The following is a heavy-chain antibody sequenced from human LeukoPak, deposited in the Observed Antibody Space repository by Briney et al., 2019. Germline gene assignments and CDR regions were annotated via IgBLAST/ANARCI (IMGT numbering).Heavy chain of an antibody. V-gene: IGHV4-4*07. D-gene: IGHD1-26*01. Sequence: NPSETLSLTGTVSGGSISSYYWSWIRQPAGKGLELIGRIYTSGSTNYNPFLKSRVTMSVDTSKNQFSLKLSSVTAADTAVYYCARDGPSSGSYFDYWGQGTLVTVSS. CDR1: GGSISSYY. J-gene: IGHJ4*02. CDR3: ARDGPSSGSYFDY. CDR2: IYTSGST.